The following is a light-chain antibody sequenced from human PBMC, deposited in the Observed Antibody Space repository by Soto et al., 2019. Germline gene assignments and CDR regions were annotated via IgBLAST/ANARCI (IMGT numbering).Light chain of an antibody. V-gene: IGKV1-39*01. J-gene: IGKJ3*01. CDR2: AAS. CDR1: QIIRND. Sequence: DIQMTQSPSSLSASVGDRVTITCRASQIIRNDLNWYQHTPGKAPKVLIYAASTLQGGVPSRFSGSGSGTDFTLTIHSLQPEDFATYFCPQSLSAPFTFGPGTKVDL. CDR3: PQSLSAPFT.